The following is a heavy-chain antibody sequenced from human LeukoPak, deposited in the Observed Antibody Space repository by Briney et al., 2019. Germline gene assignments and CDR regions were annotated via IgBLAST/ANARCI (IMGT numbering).Heavy chain of an antibody. CDR2: ISSSSSYI. V-gene: IGHV3-21*01. J-gene: IGHJ5*02. CDR3: ARGHRAAAGRTGSNWFDP. CDR1: GFTFSSYS. D-gene: IGHD6-13*01. Sequence: GGSLRLSCAASGFTFSSYSMNWVRQAPGKGLEWVSSISSSSSYIYYADSVKGRFTIPRDNAKNSLYLQMNSLRAEDTAVYYCARGHRAAAGRTGSNWFDPWGQGTLVTVSS.